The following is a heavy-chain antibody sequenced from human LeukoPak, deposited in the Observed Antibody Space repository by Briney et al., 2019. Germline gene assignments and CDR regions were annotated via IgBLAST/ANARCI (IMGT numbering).Heavy chain of an antibody. D-gene: IGHD3-10*01. J-gene: IGHJ5*02. V-gene: IGHV3-30*03. CDR3: ARGRYYGSGSFDWFDP. CDR2: ISYDGSNK. Sequence: GGSLRLSCAASGFTFSSYGMHWVRQAPGKGLEWVAVISYDGSNKYYADSVKGRFTISRDNSKNTLYLQMNSLRAEDTAVYYCARGRYYGSGSFDWFDPWGQGTLVTVSS. CDR1: GFTFSSYG.